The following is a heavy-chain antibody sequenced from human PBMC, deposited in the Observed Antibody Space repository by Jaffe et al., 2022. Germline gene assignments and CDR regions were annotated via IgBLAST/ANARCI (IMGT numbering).Heavy chain of an antibody. Sequence: QVQLQESGPGLVKPSETLSLTCTVSGGSISSYYWSWIRQPPGKGLEWIGYIYYSGSTNYNPSLKSRVTISVDTSKNQFSLKLSSVTAADTAVYYCARETDGSGSYYNHLDYWGQGTLVTVSS. CDR2: IYYSGST. D-gene: IGHD3-10*01. CDR1: GGSISSYY. J-gene: IGHJ4*02. CDR3: ARETDGSGSYYNHLDY. V-gene: IGHV4-59*01.